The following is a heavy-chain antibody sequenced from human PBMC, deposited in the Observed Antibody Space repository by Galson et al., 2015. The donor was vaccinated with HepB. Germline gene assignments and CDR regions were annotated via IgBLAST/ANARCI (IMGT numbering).Heavy chain of an antibody. CDR1: GDSVSSNSAS. Sequence: CAISGDSVSSNSASWNWIRQSPSRGLEWLGRTYYRSKWYNGYAVSVKSRITINPDTSKNQFSLNLSSVTAADTAVYFCATITMMMVVINPWGQGTLVTVSS. V-gene: IGHV6-1*01. CDR3: ATITMMMVVINP. CDR2: TYYRSKWYN. D-gene: IGHD3-22*01. J-gene: IGHJ4*02.